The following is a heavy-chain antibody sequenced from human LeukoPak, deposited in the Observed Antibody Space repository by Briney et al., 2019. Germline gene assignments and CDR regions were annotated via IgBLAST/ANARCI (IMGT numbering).Heavy chain of an antibody. D-gene: IGHD3-22*01. Sequence: GGSLRLSCAASGFTFSSYWMSWVRQAPGKELEGVANIKQDGSEKYYVDSVKGRFTISRDNAKNSLYLQMNSLRAEDTAVYYCASPRRGGYYYVFDFDYWGQGTLVTVSS. J-gene: IGHJ4*02. V-gene: IGHV3-7*01. CDR3: ASPRRGGYYYVFDFDY. CDR1: GFTFSSYW. CDR2: IKQDGSEK.